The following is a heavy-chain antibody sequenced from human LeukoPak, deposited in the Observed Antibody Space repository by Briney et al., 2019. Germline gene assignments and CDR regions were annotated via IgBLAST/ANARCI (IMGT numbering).Heavy chain of an antibody. Sequence: PGGSLRLSCAASGFTFSNAWMSWVRQTPRKRLEWVGRIKSKTDGGTTDYAAPVKGRFTISRDDSKNTVYLQMNSLKTEDTAVYYCSAATVTSSGLFYFDYWGQGTLVTVSS. D-gene: IGHD4-17*01. V-gene: IGHV3-15*01. CDR3: SAATVTSSGLFYFDY. CDR2: IKSKTDGGTT. CDR1: GFTFSNAW. J-gene: IGHJ4*02.